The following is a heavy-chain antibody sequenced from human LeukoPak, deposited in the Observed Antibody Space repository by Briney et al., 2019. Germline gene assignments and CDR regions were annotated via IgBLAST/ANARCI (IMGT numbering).Heavy chain of an antibody. CDR3: ARDHSGIAVAGLYWYFDL. J-gene: IGHJ2*01. D-gene: IGHD6-19*01. Sequence: SETLSLTCTVSGGSISSYYWSWIRQPAGKGLEWIGRIYTSGSTNYNPSLKSRVTMSVDTSKNQFSLKLSSVTAADTAVYYCARDHSGIAVAGLYWYFDLWGRGTLVTVSS. CDR2: IYTSGST. CDR1: GGSISSYY. V-gene: IGHV4-4*07.